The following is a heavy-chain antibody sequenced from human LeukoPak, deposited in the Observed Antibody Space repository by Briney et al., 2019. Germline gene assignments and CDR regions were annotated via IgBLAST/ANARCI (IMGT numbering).Heavy chain of an antibody. CDR3: ARDLIVGATLGSDY. CDR1: GFTVSSNY. J-gene: IGHJ4*02. V-gene: IGHV3-53*01. CDR2: IYSGGST. Sequence: GGSLRLSCAASGFTVSSNYMSWVRQAPGKGLEWVSVIYSGGSTYYADSVKGRFTISRDNSKNTLYLQVNGLRAEDTAVYYCARDLIVGATLGSDYWGQGTLVTVSS. D-gene: IGHD1-26*01.